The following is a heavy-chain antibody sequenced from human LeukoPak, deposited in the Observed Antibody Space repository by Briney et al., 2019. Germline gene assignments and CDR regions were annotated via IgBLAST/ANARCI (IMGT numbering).Heavy chain of an antibody. J-gene: IGHJ4*02. CDR2: FYHSGST. V-gene: IGHV4-38-2*02. D-gene: IGHD2-2*02. Sequence: PSEILSLTCTVSGYYISDGYYWGWIRPPPGKGLEWIGSFYHSGSTYYNPSLKSRVTTSVDTSKNQSSLKLSSVTAADTAVYYCARDPTGYCSSASCYTAYWGQGTPVTVSS. CDR3: ARDPTGYCSSASCYTAY. CDR1: GYYISDGYY.